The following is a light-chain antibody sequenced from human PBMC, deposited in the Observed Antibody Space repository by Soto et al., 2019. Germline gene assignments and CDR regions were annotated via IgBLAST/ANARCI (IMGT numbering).Light chain of an antibody. Sequence: QMTQSPSALSAHVRPRAPITFTSSQSISSYLNWYQQKPGKAPKLLIYAASSLQSGVPSRFSGSGSGTDFTLTISSLQTKEFPTYYCKQSYSTPRRFGKGTKLDIK. CDR1: QSISSY. CDR2: AAS. J-gene: IGKJ1*01. CDR3: KQSYSTPRR. V-gene: IGKV1-39*01.